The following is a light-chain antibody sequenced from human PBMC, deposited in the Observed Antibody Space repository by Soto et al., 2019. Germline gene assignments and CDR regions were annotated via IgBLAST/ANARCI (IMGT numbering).Light chain of an antibody. J-gene: IGKJ2*01. V-gene: IGKV1-5*01. CDR2: DAS. CDR1: QSISSW. Sequence: DIQMTQSPSTLSASVGDRVTITCRASQSISSWLAWYQQKPGKAPKLLLYDASSLESGVPSRFSSSGSGTEFTLTISILQPDDFATYYCQQYNSYSYTFGQGTKLEIK. CDR3: QQYNSYSYT.